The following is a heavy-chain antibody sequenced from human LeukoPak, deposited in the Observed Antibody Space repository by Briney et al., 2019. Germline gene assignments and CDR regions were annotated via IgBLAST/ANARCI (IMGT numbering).Heavy chain of an antibody. J-gene: IGHJ4*02. Sequence: PSETLSLSCAVYGGSFSGYYWSWIRQPPGKGLEWIGEINHSGGTNYNPSLKSRVTISADTSKNQFSLKLSSVTAADTAVYYCASRKLGNDYWGQGTLVTVSS. V-gene: IGHV4-34*01. D-gene: IGHD7-27*01. CDR2: INHSGGT. CDR3: ASRKLGNDY. CDR1: GGSFSGYY.